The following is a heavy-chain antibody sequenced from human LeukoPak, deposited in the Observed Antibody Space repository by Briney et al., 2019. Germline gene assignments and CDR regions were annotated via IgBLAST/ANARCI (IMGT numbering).Heavy chain of an antibody. J-gene: IGHJ4*02. CDR3: ARDQWEFDY. D-gene: IGHD1-26*01. CDR2: IYYSGST. V-gene: IGHV4-59*01. CDR1: GGSISSYY. Sequence: SETLSLTCTVSGGSISSYYWSWLRQPPGKGLEWIGYIYYSGSTNYNPSLKSRVTISVDTSKNQFSLKLSSVTAADTAVYYCARDQWEFDYWGQGTLVTVSS.